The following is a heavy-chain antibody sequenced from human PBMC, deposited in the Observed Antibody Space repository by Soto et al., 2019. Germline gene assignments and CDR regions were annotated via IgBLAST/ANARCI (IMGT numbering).Heavy chain of an antibody. J-gene: IGHJ4*02. CDR3: AKDNGLGY. V-gene: IGHV3-23*01. D-gene: IGHD5-12*01. CDR1: GFTFRTYA. CDR2: ISGSGSSP. Sequence: EVQLLESGGSLVQPGGSLRLSCAASGFTFRTYAMTWVRQAPGKGLEWVSAISGSGSSPYYADSVKGRFTISRDNSKNTLYLQMNSLRAEDTAVYYCAKDNGLGYWGQGTLVTVSS.